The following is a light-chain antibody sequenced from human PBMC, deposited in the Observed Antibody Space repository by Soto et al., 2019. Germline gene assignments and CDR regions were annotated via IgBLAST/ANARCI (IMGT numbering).Light chain of an antibody. CDR1: QGISGW. CDR2: AAS. CDR3: QQATISQLT. Sequence: DIQMTQSPSSVSASVGVRVTITCRASQGISGWLAWYQQKPGKAPKLLIYAASTLETGVPSRFSGGRSGTDFTLTINNLQPEDFATYYCQQATISQLTFGGGTKVEI. V-gene: IGKV1-12*01. J-gene: IGKJ4*01.